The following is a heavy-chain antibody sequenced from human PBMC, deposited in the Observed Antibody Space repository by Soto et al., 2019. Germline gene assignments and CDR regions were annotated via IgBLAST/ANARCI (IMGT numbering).Heavy chain of an antibody. CDR2: VNPNSGGT. Sequence: VASVTVSCKASGYTFTGYYMHWVRQAPGQGLEWVGWVNPNSGGTNYAQKPQGRVTMTRDTSISTAHMELSRLISDDTAVYDCARYRSSWYIGWFDPWGQGTLVTVSS. J-gene: IGHJ5*02. D-gene: IGHD6-13*01. CDR1: GYTFTGYY. CDR3: ARYRSSWYIGWFDP. V-gene: IGHV1-2*02.